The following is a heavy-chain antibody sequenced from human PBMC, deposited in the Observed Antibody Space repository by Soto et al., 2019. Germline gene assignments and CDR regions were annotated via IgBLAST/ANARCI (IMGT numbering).Heavy chain of an antibody. V-gene: IGHV4-39*01. Sequence: QLQLQESGPGLVKPSETLSLTCTVSGGSISSSSYYWGWIRQPPGKGLEWIGSIYYSGSTYYNPSLKSRVTISVDTPKNQCPLKLSFVTARDTVVYYCARLYSGRGTLDSGGEETLVTVSS. CDR2: IYYSGST. D-gene: IGHD1-26*01. CDR1: GGSISSSSYY. J-gene: IGHJ4*02. CDR3: ARLYSGRGTLDS.